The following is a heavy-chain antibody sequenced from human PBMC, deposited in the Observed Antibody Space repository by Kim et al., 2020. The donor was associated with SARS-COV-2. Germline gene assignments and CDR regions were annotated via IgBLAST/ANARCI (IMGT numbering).Heavy chain of an antibody. D-gene: IGHD2-2*01. CDR3: ARDAQYQLPGRAPPYYYYYGMDV. CDR1: GYTFTGYY. Sequence: ASVKVSCKASGYTFTGYYMHWVRQAPGQGLEWMGWINPNSGGTNYAQKFQGRVTMTRDTSISTAYMELSRLRSDDTAVYYCARDAQYQLPGRAPPYYYYYGMDVWGQGTTVTVSS. J-gene: IGHJ6*02. CDR2: INPNSGGT. V-gene: IGHV1-2*02.